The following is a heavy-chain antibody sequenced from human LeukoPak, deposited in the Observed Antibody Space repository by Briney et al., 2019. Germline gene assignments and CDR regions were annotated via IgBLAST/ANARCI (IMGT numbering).Heavy chain of an antibody. Sequence: SETLSLTCTVSGGSISSSSYYWGWIRQPPGKGLEWIGSIYYSGSTNYNPSLKSRVTISVDTSKNQFSLKLSSVTAADTAVYYCARVSVVAANLHFDYWGQGTLVTVSS. CDR2: IYYSGST. CDR1: GGSISSSSYY. J-gene: IGHJ4*02. V-gene: IGHV4-39*07. CDR3: ARVSVVAANLHFDY. D-gene: IGHD2-15*01.